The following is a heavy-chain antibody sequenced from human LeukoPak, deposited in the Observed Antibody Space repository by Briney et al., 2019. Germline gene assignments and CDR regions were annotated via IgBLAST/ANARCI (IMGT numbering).Heavy chain of an antibody. CDR1: GYTFTSYG. V-gene: IGHV1-18*01. CDR3: AREGRGFPSRFAFDI. D-gene: IGHD5-12*01. CDR2: ISAYNGNA. Sequence: GASVKVSCKASGYTFTSYGISWVRQAPGQGLEWMGWISAYNGNANYAQKLQGRVTITAGESTSTAYMELSSLRSEDTAVYYCAREGRGFPSRFAFDIWGQGTMVTVSS. J-gene: IGHJ3*02.